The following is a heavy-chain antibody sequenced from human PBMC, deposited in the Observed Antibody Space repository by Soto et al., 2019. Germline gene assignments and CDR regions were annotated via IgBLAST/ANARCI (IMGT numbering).Heavy chain of an antibody. V-gene: IGHV3-23*01. CDR1: GFTFRSSP. CDR2: INGGDDSE. Sequence: GGSLRLSCAVSGFTFRSSPMSWVRRAPGKGLEWVSGINGGDDSEHYVDSVRGRFTIIRDNSKNLLLLQMNSLRVEDTAIYYFTKDSHWGIISPTHDHWRQGPQVTVSS. D-gene: IGHD3-16*01. J-gene: IGHJ4*02. CDR3: TKDSHWGIISPTHDH.